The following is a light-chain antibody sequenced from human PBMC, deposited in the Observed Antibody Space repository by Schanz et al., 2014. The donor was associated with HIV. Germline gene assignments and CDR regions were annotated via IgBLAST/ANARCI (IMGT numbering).Light chain of an antibody. J-gene: IGKJ1*01. V-gene: IGKV3-15*01. CDR3: QQYNNWPGT. Sequence: EVVMTQSPATLSVSPGESATLSCRASQSVSSNLAWYQQKPGQAPRLLLYGASTRATGLPARFSGRGSGTEFTLTISSLQSEDFAVYYCQQYNNWPGTFGQGTKVEIK. CDR1: QSVSSN. CDR2: GAS.